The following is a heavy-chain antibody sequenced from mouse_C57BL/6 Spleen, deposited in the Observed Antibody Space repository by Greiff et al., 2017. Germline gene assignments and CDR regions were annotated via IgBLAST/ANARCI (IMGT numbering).Heavy chain of an antibody. V-gene: IGHV1-12*01. CDR2: LYPGNGDT. CDR3: ARPYSNYAWFAY. Sequence: LQQSGAELVRPGASVKMSCKASGYTFTSYNMHWVKQTPRQGLEWIGALYPGNGDTSYNQKFKCKATLTVDKSSSTAYMQLSSLTSEDSAVYVGARPYSNYAWFAYWGQGTLVTVSA. D-gene: IGHD2-5*01. CDR1: GYTFTSYN. J-gene: IGHJ3*01.